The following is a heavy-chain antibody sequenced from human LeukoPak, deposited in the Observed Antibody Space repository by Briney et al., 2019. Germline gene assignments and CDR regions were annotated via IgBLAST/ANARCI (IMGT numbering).Heavy chain of an antibody. Sequence: SETLSLTCTVSGGSISSGGYYWSWIRQHPGKGLEWIGYIYYGGSTYYNPSLKSRVTISVDTSKNQFSLKLSSVTAADTAVYYCARAEYSSSPWYNYYGMDVWGQGTTVTVSS. D-gene: IGHD6-6*01. CDR1: GGSISSGGYY. V-gene: IGHV4-31*03. CDR2: IYYGGST. CDR3: ARAEYSSSPWYNYYGMDV. J-gene: IGHJ6*02.